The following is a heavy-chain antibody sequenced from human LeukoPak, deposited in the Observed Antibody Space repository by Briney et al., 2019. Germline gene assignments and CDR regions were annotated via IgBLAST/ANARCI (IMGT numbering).Heavy chain of an antibody. Sequence: PSETLSLTCAVYGGSFSGYYWSWIRQPPGKGLEWIGEINHSGSTNYNPSLKSRVTISVDTSKNQFSLKLSSVTAADTAVYYCARDLVATSFDLWGRGTLVTVSS. CDR1: GGSFSGYY. CDR2: INHSGST. V-gene: IGHV4-34*01. CDR3: ARDLVATSFDL. D-gene: IGHD5-12*01. J-gene: IGHJ2*01.